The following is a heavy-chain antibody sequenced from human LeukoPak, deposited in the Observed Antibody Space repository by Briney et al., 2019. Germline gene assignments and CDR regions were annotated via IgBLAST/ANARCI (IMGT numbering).Heavy chain of an antibody. J-gene: IGHJ4*02. CDR2: ITSSSSYI. CDR1: GFTFSNFG. Sequence: PGGSLRLSCAASGFTFSNFGMNWARQAPGKGLEWVSSITSSSSYISYADSLRGRFTISRDYAKNSLYLQMNSLRAEDTAVYYCARLGVAAVGTSGYFDYWGQGTLVTVSS. D-gene: IGHD6-13*01. V-gene: IGHV3-21*01. CDR3: ARLGVAAVGTSGYFDY.